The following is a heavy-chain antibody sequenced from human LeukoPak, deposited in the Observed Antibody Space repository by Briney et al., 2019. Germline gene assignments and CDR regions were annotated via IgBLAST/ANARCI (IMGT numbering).Heavy chain of an antibody. V-gene: IGHV3-21*01. J-gene: IGHJ4*02. CDR2: ISSSSSYI. Sequence: GGSLRLSCAASGFTFSSYSMNWVRQAPGKGLEWVSSISSSSSYIYYEDSVKGRFTISRDNAKNLLYLQMNSLRAEDTAVYYCARDSLDYGGNSDFDYWGQGTLVTVSS. CDR3: ARDSLDYGGNSDFDY. D-gene: IGHD4-23*01. CDR1: GFTFSSYS.